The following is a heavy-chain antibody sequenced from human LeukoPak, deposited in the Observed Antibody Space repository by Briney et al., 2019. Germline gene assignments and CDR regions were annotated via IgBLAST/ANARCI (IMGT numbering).Heavy chain of an antibody. CDR1: GFTVSSNE. CDR3: ATPLRLGELSSVDAFDI. CDR2: ISGGST. V-gene: IGHV3-38-3*01. D-gene: IGHD3-16*02. Sequence: GGSLRLSCAASGFTVSSNEMSWVRQAPGKGLEWVSSISGGSTYYADSRKGRFTISRDNSKNTLHLQMNSLRAEDTAVYYCATPLRLGELSSVDAFDIWGQGTMVTVSS. J-gene: IGHJ3*02.